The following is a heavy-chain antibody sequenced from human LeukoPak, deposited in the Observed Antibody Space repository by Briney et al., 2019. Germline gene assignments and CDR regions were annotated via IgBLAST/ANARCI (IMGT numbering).Heavy chain of an antibody. CDR1: GFTFSSYG. J-gene: IGHJ4*02. D-gene: IGHD2-15*01. Sequence: GRSLRLSCAASGFTFSSYGMHWVRQAPGKGLEWVAVIWYDGSNKYYADSVKGRFTISRDNSKNTLYLQMNSLRAEDTAVYYCARARYCSGGSCYSLHYWGQGTLVSVSS. V-gene: IGHV3-33*01. CDR2: IWYDGSNK. CDR3: ARARYCSGGSCYSLHY.